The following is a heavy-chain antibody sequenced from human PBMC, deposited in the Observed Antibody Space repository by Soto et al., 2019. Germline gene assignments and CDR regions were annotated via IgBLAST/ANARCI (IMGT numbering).Heavy chain of an antibody. D-gene: IGHD3-3*01. V-gene: IGHV4-4*02. Sequence: SETLSLTCAVSGGSISSSNWWSWVRQPPGKGLEWIGEIYHSGSTNYNPSLKSRVTISVDKSKNQFSLKLSSVTAADTAVYYCASGIKIFGVTNWLDPWGPGTLLTVST. CDR1: GGSISSSNW. J-gene: IGHJ5*02. CDR2: IYHSGST. CDR3: ASGIKIFGVTNWLDP.